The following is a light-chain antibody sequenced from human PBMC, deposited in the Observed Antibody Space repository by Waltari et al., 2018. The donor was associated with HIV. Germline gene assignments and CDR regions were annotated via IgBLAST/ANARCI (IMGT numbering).Light chain of an antibody. V-gene: IGKV1-5*03. CDR3: QQYSTYYA. J-gene: IGKJ2*01. CDR2: MTS. Sequence: IQMTQSPSNLSASVGATVLLTCRASQDIDKWLAWYHQKPGRAPKLLISMTSVLESGVPSRFRGSGSGTTFTLTITGLQPDDIGTYFCQQYSTYYAFGQGTRVE. CDR1: QDIDKW.